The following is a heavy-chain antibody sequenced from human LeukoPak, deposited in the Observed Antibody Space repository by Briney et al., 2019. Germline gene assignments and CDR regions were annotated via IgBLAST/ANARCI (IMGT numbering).Heavy chain of an antibody. CDR2: MNPNSGNT. J-gene: IGHJ5*02. Sequence: ASVKVSCKSSGYTFTSYDINWVRQATGQGLEWMGWMNPNSGNTGYAQKFQGRVTMTRNTSISTAYMELSSLRSEDTAVYYCARGRGRRGVIISWFDPWGQGTLVTVSS. CDR1: GYTFTSYD. D-gene: IGHD3-10*01. CDR3: ARGRGRRGVIISWFDP. V-gene: IGHV1-8*01.